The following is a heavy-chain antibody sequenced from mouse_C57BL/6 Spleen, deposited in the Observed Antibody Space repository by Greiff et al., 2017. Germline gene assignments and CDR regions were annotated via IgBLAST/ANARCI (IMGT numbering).Heavy chain of an antibody. V-gene: IGHV7-3*01. CDR2: IRNKANGYTT. Sequence: EVKLMESGGGLVQPGGSLSLSCAASGFTFTAYYMSWVRQPPGKALEWLGFIRNKANGYTTEYSASVQGRFTISTDNSHSILYLPMIALRAEASANYYCASYDDVYYYAMDYWGQGTSVTVSS. CDR3: ASYDDVYYYAMDY. D-gene: IGHD2-12*01. J-gene: IGHJ4*01. CDR1: GFTFTAYY.